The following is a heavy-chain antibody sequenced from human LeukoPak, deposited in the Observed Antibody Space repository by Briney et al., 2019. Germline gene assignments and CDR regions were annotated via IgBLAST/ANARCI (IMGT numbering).Heavy chain of an antibody. CDR3: PRIYYFDTNGYGAYFDS. CDR1: GFTFTDYY. D-gene: IGHD3-22*01. V-gene: IGHV1-2*02. Sequence: ASVKVSCKASGFTFTDYYIHWVRQAPGQGLEWMGWINPHSGGTNSAEKFQDRFTMTRDTSVSTVYMELGRLRHDDTAIYYCPRIYYFDTNGYGAYFDSWGQGTLLTVSS. CDR2: INPHSGGT. J-gene: IGHJ4*02.